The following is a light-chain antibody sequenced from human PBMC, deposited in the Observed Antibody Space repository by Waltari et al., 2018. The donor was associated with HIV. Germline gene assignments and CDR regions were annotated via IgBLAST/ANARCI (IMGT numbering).Light chain of an antibody. CDR1: QTISSN. V-gene: IGKV3-15*01. Sequence: ELVMTHSQATLSVPPEERATLSCRASQTISSNLAWYQHKPGQSPRLLIYAASTRATGIPARFSASGSGTEFTLTISSLQSEDFAVYYCQQYSHWPLMYNFGQGTKLEIK. CDR3: QQYSHWPLMYN. CDR2: AAS. J-gene: IGKJ2*01.